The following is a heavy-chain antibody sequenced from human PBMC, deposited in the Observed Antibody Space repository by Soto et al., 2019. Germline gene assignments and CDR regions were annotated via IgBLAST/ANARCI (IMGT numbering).Heavy chain of an antibody. CDR3: AKKGLCSLATYCTTGDCHYAFDV. J-gene: IGHJ3*01. CDR1: GFTFYNYA. CDR2: ISGGGDGT. D-gene: IGHD2-8*01. Sequence: EVQLLESGGGLVRPGGSLRLSCAASGFTFYNYAMNWVRQAPGKGLEWVSTISGGGDGTYYADSVKGRFPISRDNSRNTVYLQMNSLRAEDTAVYYCAKKGLCSLATYCTTGDCHYAFDVWGQGTLVTVSS. V-gene: IGHV3-23*01.